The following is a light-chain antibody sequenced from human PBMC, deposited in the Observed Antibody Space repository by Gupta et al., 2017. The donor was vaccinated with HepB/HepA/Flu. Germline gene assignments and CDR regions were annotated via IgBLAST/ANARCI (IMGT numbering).Light chain of an antibody. CDR3: QHYNYGHPHWT. Sequence: EIVMTQSPATLSVSPGERATLSCRASQSVGYNLAWYQHKPGQAPRLLIYGASTRATGSPARCSGSGAGTEFNLTIISKQLEDFEVYSCQHYNYGHPHWTFGQGTXVEV. V-gene: IGKV3-15*01. CDR2: GAS. J-gene: IGKJ1*01. CDR1: QSVGYN.